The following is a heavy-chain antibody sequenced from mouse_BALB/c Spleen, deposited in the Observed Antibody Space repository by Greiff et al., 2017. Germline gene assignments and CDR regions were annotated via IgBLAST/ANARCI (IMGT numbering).Heavy chain of an antibody. CDR2: INPGSGGT. V-gene: IGHV1-54*01. CDR3: ARRLTGTGY. CDR1: GYAFTNYL. J-gene: IGHJ2*01. D-gene: IGHD4-1*01. Sequence: VQLQQSGAELVRPGTSVKVSCKASGYAFTNYLIEWVKQRPGQGLEWIGVINPGSGGTNYNEKFKGKATLTADKSSSTANMQLSSLTSDDSAVYFCARRLTGTGYWGQGTTLTVSS.